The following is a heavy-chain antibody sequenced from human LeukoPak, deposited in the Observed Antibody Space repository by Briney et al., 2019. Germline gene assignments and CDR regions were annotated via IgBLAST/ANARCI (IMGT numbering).Heavy chain of an antibody. CDR2: IGSRGSPI. CDR3: AKADYYFDF. J-gene: IGHJ4*02. V-gene: IGHV3-23*01. CDR1: GFTFSTNA. Sequence: GGSLRLSCTASGFTFSTNAMSWVRQAPGKGLEWVSAIGSRGSPIYYADSVKGRFTISRDNSKSTLYLQMNSLRAEDTAVYYCAKADYYFDFWGQGTLVTVSS.